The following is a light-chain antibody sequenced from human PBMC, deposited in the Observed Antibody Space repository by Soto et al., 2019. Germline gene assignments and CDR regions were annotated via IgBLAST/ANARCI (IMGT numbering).Light chain of an antibody. CDR1: NSNIGTYT. Sequence: QSALTQPPSASGTPGQRVIISCSGSNSNIGTYTVNWYQQLPGTAPKLLIYTDYQRPSGVPDRFSGSRSGTSASLAISGLQSEDEADYYCASWDDSLSGGVFGGGTKVTV. CDR2: TDY. CDR3: ASWDDSLSGGV. V-gene: IGLV1-44*01. J-gene: IGLJ3*02.